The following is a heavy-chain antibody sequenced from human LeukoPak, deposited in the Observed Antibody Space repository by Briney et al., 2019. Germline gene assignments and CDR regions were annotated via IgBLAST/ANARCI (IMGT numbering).Heavy chain of an antibody. Sequence: SETLSLTCAVYGGPFSHYYWTWIRQPPGKGLEWIGEINESGSTNYDPSLKSRVTISADTSKTHFSLNLTSVTAADAAVYYCASRIGRYLYYFGMDVWGQGTTVTVSS. CDR3: ASRIGRYLYYFGMDV. V-gene: IGHV4-34*01. CDR2: INESGST. D-gene: IGHD1-26*01. CDR1: GGPFSHYY. J-gene: IGHJ6*02.